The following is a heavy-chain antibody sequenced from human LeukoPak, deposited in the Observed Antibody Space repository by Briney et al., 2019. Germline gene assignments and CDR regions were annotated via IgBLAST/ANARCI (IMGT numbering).Heavy chain of an antibody. CDR3: ARDSITIFGVVTNYYYYGMDV. CDR1: GGTFSSYA. Sequence: SVKVSCKASGGTFSSYAISWVRQAPGQGLEWMGGIIPIFGTANYAQKFPGRVTITADESTSTAYMELSSLRSEDTAVYYCARDSITIFGVVTNYYYYGMDVWGQGTTVTVSS. V-gene: IGHV1-69*13. CDR2: IIPIFGTA. J-gene: IGHJ6*02. D-gene: IGHD3-3*01.